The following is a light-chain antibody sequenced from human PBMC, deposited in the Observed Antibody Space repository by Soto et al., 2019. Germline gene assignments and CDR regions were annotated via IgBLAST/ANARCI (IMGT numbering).Light chain of an antibody. CDR2: AAS. CDR3: QQTNSFPRT. J-gene: IGKJ5*01. V-gene: IGKV1-12*01. Sequence: DIQMTQSPSFVSASVGDRVTIPCRASQDISSWLAWYQQKPGKAPKLLIYAASSLRSGVPSTFSGSGSGTDFTLTISSLQPEDFATYYCQQTNSFPRTFGQGTRLEI. CDR1: QDISSW.